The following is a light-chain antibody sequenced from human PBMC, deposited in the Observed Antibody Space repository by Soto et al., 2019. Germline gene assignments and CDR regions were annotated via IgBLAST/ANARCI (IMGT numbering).Light chain of an antibody. CDR3: QQYDTYSQT. J-gene: IGKJ1*01. V-gene: IGKV1-5*03. Sequence: DIQMTQSPSTLYASVGDRVTITCRASQSISDWLAWYQQKPGKAPRLLIYKASSLESGVPSRFSGSGSGTEFTLTISSLQPDDFATYYCQQYDTYSQTFGQGTKVEIK. CDR2: KAS. CDR1: QSISDW.